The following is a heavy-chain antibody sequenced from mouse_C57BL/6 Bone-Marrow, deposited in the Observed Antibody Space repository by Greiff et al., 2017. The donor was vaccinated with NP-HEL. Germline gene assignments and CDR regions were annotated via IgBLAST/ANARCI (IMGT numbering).Heavy chain of an antibody. J-gene: IGHJ1*03. D-gene: IGHD1-1*01. V-gene: IGHV14-2*01. CDR2: IDPEDGDT. CDR1: GFTIKDYY. Sequence: EVQLQQSGAELVKPGASVKLSCTASGFTIKDYYMHWVKQRTEQGLEWIGRIDPEDGDTKYAPKFQGKATITADPSSNTAYLQLSSLTSEDTAVYYCASHYYGSSYWYFDVWGTGTTVTVSS. CDR3: ASHYYGSSYWYFDV.